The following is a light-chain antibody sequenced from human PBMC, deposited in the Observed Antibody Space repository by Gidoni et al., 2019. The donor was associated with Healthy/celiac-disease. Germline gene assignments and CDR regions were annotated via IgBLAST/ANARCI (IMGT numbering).Light chain of an antibody. CDR3: QQYYSTPIT. V-gene: IGKV4-1*01. J-gene: IGKJ5*01. CDR1: HSFLYSSNNKNY. Sequence: DIVMPQSPDSLAVSLVERDTINCKSSHSFLYSSNNKNYLAWYQQKPGQTPKLLLYWESTRESGVPDRCSSSGSGTDFTRTISSLQAEEVAVYYCQQYYSTPITFGQGTRLEIK. CDR2: WES.